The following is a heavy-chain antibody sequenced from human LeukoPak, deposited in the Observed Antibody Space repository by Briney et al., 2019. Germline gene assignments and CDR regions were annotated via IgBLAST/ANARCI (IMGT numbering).Heavy chain of an antibody. CDR1: GFTLSSYE. CDR2: IDYSGGST. D-gene: IGHD6-6*01. V-gene: IGHV3-23*01. CDR3: ARDPGAYSSSPIDY. Sequence: PGGSLRLSCTASGFTLSSYEMSWIRQAPGKGLEWVSSIDYSGGSTHYADSVMGRFTISRDNARNSLYLRMNSLRAEDTAVYYCARDPGAYSSSPIDYWGQGTLVTVSS. J-gene: IGHJ4*02.